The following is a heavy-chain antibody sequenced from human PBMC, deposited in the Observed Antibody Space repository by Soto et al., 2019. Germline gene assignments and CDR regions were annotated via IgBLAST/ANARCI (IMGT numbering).Heavy chain of an antibody. D-gene: IGHD2-2*02. CDR3: TTGCSSTSCYTDYYDMDV. CDR2: IKSKTDGGTT. V-gene: IGHV3-15*01. Sequence: GGSLRLSCAASGFTFSNAWMSWVRQAPGKGLEWVGRIKSKTDGGTTDYAAPVKGRFTISRDDSKNTLYLQMNSLKTEDTAVYYCTTGCSSTSCYTDYYDMDVWGQGTTVTVSS. CDR1: GFTFSNAW. J-gene: IGHJ6*02.